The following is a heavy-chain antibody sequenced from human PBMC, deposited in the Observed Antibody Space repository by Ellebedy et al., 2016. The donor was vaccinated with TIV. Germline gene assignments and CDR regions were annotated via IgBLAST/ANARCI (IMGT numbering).Heavy chain of an antibody. V-gene: IGHV3-30*02. CDR1: GFTFSDFG. J-gene: IGHJ4*02. CDR2: IQYDGTNK. CDR3: AKDQVEY. Sequence: PGGSLRLSCAASGFTFSDFGMHCVRQAPGKGLEWVTFIQYDGTNKYYTDSVKGRLTISRDNSNNTLYLEMNSLRVEDTAVYYCAKDQVEYWGQGTLVTVSS.